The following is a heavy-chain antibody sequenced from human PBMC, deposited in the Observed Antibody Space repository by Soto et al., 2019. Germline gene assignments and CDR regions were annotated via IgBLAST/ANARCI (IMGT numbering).Heavy chain of an antibody. CDR3: ARTPGNAGSMLEEYYFDY. CDR2: IYPGDSNT. V-gene: IGHV5-51*01. J-gene: IGHJ4*02. Sequence: GESLKISCTGSGYSFTNYWIGWVRQMPGKGLEWMGIIYPGDSNTRYSPSLQGQVTISADKSISTAYLQWSSLTASDTAMYYCARTPGNAGSMLEEYYFDYWGQGTLVTVSS. CDR1: GYSFTNYW. D-gene: IGHD3-10*02.